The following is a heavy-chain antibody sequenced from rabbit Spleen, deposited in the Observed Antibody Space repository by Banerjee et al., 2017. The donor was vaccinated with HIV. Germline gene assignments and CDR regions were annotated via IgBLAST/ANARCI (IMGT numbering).Heavy chain of an antibody. D-gene: IGHD6-1*01. CDR2: IYADSSGNT. J-gene: IGHJ4*01. CDR3: ARDAYTYTSAGYVYGTGFNL. Sequence: QSLEESGGDLVKPGASLTLTCTASGFSFTSSYYMCWVRQAPGKGLEWIACIYADSSGNTDCATWAKGRFTISKTSSTTVTLQMTSLTAADTATYFCARDAYTYTSAGYVYGTGFNLWGPGTLVTV. V-gene: IGHV1S40*01. CDR1: GFSFTSSYY.